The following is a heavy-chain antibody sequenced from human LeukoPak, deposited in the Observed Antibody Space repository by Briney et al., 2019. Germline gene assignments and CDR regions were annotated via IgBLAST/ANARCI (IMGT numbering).Heavy chain of an antibody. Sequence: GASVKVSCKASGYTLTGYYMHWVRQAPGQGLEWMGWINPNSGGTNYAQKFQGRVTMTRDTSISTAYMELSRLRSDDTAVYYCARSLITMVRGVINDAFDIWGQGTMVTVSS. CDR1: GYTLTGYY. CDR3: ARSLITMVRGVINDAFDI. CDR2: INPNSGGT. D-gene: IGHD3-10*01. V-gene: IGHV1-2*02. J-gene: IGHJ3*02.